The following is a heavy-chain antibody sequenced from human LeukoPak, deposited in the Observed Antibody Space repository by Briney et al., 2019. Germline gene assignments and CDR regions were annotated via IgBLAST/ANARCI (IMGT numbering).Heavy chain of an antibody. CDR2: ISAYNGNT. CDR3: ARDSTLAWGDCWFDP. J-gene: IGHJ5*02. D-gene: IGHD3/OR15-3a*01. Sequence: ASVKVSCKASGYTFTSYGISWVRQAPGQGLEWMGWISAYNGNTNYAQKFQGRVTMTEDTSTDTAYMELNSLRSDDTAVYYCARDSTLAWGDCWFDPWGQGTLVTVSS. V-gene: IGHV1-18*01. CDR1: GYTFTSYG.